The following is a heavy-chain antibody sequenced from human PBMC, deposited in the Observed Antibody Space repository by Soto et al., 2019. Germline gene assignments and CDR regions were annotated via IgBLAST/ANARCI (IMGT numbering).Heavy chain of an antibody. CDR3: ARDADVAVGVMDGFDS. CDR2: LYPSGTT. V-gene: IGHV4-4*07. Sequence: SETLSLTCVVSGDSIRSHYWSWIRQPAGKRLEWIGRLYPSGTTNYNPSLTSRVTLSVDTSKNQLSLRLTSVTDADTGVYYCARDADVAVGVMDGFDSWGPGTLVTVS. D-gene: IGHD2-21*01. J-gene: IGHJ5*01. CDR1: GDSIRSHY.